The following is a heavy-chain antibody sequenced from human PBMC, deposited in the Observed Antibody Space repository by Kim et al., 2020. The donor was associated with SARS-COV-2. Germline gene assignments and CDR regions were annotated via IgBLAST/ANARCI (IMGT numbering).Heavy chain of an antibody. D-gene: IGHD1-1*01. V-gene: IGHV3-23*01. CDR1: GFTLSAYA. J-gene: IGHJ4*02. CDR3: AKYRAGAWTFDY. CDR2: ISGSGGST. Sequence: GGSLRLSCAASGFTLSAYAMSWVRQAPGKGLEWVSGISGSGGSTDYADSVKGRFTISRDNSRNTLYLQMNSLRAEDTAVYYCAKYRAGAWTFDYWGQGTLVTVSS.